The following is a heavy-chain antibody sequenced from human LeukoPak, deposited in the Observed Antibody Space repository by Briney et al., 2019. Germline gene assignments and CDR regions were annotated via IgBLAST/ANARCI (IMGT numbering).Heavy chain of an antibody. J-gene: IGHJ4*02. CDR3: ARAHQRDSAMIY. V-gene: IGHV1-18*01. CDR1: GYTFITYG. D-gene: IGHD2-2*01. Sequence: GASVKVSCKASGYTFITYGITWVRQAPGQGLEWMGWISAYNGNTNYAQKLQGRVTMTTDTSTSTAYMELRSLRSDDTAVYYCARAHQRDSAMIYCGQGALVTVSS. CDR2: ISAYNGNT.